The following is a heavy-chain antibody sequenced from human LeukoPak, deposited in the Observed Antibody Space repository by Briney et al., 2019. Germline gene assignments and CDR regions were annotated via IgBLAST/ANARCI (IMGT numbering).Heavy chain of an antibody. J-gene: IGHJ4*02. D-gene: IGHD6-13*01. V-gene: IGHV3-23*01. CDR3: AFRGYSSSWYTLGY. CDR1: GFTFSSYA. CDR2: ISGSGGST. Sequence: PGGSLRLSCAASGFTFSSYAMSWVRQAPRKGLQWVSAISGSGGSTYYADSVKGRCTISRDNSKNTLYLQMNSLRAEDTAVYYCAFRGYSSSWYTLGYWGQGTLVTVSS.